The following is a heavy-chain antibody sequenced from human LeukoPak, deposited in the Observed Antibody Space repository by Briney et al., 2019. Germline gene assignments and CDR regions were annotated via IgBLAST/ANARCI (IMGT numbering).Heavy chain of an antibody. J-gene: IGHJ6*02. CDR1: GGTFSSYA. CDR3: ARGAYGDYAGYYYYYGMDV. CDR2: IIPILGIA. D-gene: IGHD4-17*01. Sequence: VASVKVSCKASGGTFSSYAISWVRQAPGQGLEWMGRIIPILGIANYAQKFQGRVTITADKSTSTAYMELSSLRSEDTAVYYCARGAYGDYAGYYYYYGMDVWGQGTTVTVSS. V-gene: IGHV1-69*04.